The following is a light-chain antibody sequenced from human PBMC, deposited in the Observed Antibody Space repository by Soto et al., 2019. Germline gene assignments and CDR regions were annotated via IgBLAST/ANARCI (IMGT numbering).Light chain of an antibody. CDR3: QQYNSWPPFT. V-gene: IGKV3-15*01. CDR2: GAS. Sequence: EIVMTQSPATLSVSPGERATLSCRASQSVSSKLAWYQHKPGQAPRLLIYGASTRATGIPTRFSASGSGTESTLTISGLQSEDFAIYYCQQYNSWPPFTFGQGTKLEIK. J-gene: IGKJ2*01. CDR1: QSVSSK.